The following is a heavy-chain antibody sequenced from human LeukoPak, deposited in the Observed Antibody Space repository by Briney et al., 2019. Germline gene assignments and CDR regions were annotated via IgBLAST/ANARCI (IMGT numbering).Heavy chain of an antibody. D-gene: IGHD2-21*02. CDR2: ISSSSSYI. V-gene: IGHV3-21*01. J-gene: IGHJ4*02. CDR3: AGGVTAIPTYFDY. CDR1: GFTFSSYG. Sequence: GGSLRLSCAASGFTFSSYGMHWVRQAPGKGLEWVSSISSSSSYIYYADSVKGRFTISRDNAKNSLYLQMNSLRAEDTAVYYCAGGVTAIPTYFDYWGQGTLVTVSS.